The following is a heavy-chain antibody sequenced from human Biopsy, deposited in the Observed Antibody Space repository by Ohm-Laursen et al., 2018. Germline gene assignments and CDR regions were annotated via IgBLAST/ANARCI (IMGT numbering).Heavy chain of an antibody. CDR2: IYGGGNPV. D-gene: IGHD1-26*01. CDR3: ARLNSGTYDASDL. CDR1: GFAFNLYE. Sequence: SLRLSCAASGFAFNLYEMNWVRQAPGKGMGWLSYIYGGGNPVSYADSVKGRFTISRDNAHNSLYLHMNSLRAEDTAVYYCARLNSGTYDASDLWGQGTMVIVSS. J-gene: IGHJ3*01. V-gene: IGHV3-48*03.